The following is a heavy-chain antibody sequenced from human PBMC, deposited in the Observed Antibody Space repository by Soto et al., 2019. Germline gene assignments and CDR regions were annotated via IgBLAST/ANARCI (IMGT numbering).Heavy chain of an antibody. J-gene: IGHJ4*02. CDR3: ASGYCSSTSCYERYYFDY. Sequence: ASVKVSCKASGGTFSSYAISWVRQAPGQGLEWMGGIIPIFGTANYAQKFQGRVTITADESTSTAYMELSSLRSEDTAVYYCASGYCSSTSCYERYYFDYWGQGTLVTVSS. V-gene: IGHV1-69*13. D-gene: IGHD2-2*01. CDR1: GGTFSSYA. CDR2: IIPIFGTA.